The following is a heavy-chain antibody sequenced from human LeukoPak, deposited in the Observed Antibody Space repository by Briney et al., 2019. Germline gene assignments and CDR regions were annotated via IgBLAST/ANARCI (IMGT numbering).Heavy chain of an antibody. CDR2: IYPGDSDT. D-gene: IGHD1-26*01. V-gene: IGHV5-51*01. Sequence: GESLKISCKGSGYSFSNYWIGWARQMPGKGLEWMGIIYPGDSDTRYSPSFQGHVTISAVNSISTAYLQWSSLKASDTAMYYCATYSGVWDLLNWGQGTLVAVSS. CDR3: ATYSGVWDLLN. J-gene: IGHJ4*02. CDR1: GYSFSNYW.